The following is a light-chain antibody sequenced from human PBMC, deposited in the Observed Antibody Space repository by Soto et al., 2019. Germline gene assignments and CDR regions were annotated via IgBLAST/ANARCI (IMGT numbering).Light chain of an antibody. CDR1: RTVTSNY. CDR3: QQYGSSPGT. CDR2: GAS. Sequence: EIVLTQSPGTLPSSAGERATLSYRASRTVTSNYLARYQQKPGQAPRLLFFGASIRATGLPDRFSGGGSGTDFTLTISRLELEDFAVYYCQQYGSSPGTFGLGTKVAVK. V-gene: IGKV3-20*01. J-gene: IGKJ1*01.